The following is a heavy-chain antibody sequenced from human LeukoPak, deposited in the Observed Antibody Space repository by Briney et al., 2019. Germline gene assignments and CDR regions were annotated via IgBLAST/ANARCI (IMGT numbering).Heavy chain of an antibody. D-gene: IGHD3-9*01. V-gene: IGHV1-2*02. CDR1: GYXFTGYY. CDR3: ANERDDILTGYSALDY. Sequence: GASVKVSCKASGYXFTGYYIHWVRQAPGQGLEWMGWINPNSGGTNYAQKFQGRVTMTRDTSISTAYMELSRLRSDDTAVYYCANERDDILTGYSALDYWGQGTLVTVSS. J-gene: IGHJ4*02. CDR2: INPNSGGT.